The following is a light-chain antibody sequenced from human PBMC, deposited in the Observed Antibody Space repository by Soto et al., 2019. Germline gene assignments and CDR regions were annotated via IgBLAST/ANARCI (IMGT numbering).Light chain of an antibody. Sequence: DIVMTQSPLSLPVTPGEPASISCRSSQSLLHSNGYNYLDWYQQKPGQAPRLLIYDAFNRATGIPARFSGSGSGTDFTLTISSLEPEDFAVYYCQQRSNWPPSFGGGTKVEIK. V-gene: IGKV3-11*01. CDR3: QQRSNWPPS. CDR1: QSLLHSNGYNY. CDR2: DAF. J-gene: IGKJ4*01.